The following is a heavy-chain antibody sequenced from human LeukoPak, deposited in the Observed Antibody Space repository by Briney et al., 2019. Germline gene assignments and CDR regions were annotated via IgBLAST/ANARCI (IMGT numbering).Heavy chain of an antibody. CDR3: VRDSLSYYYDSSGYPFDY. V-gene: IGHV3-48*03. Sequence: GGSLRLSCAASGFTFSSYEMNWVRQAPGKGLEWVSYISSSHGTIYYADSVKGRFTISRDNAKNSLYLQMNSLRAEDTAVYYCVRDSLSYYYDSSGYPFDYWGQGTLVTVSS. CDR1: GFTFSSYE. CDR2: ISSSHGTI. J-gene: IGHJ4*02. D-gene: IGHD3-22*01.